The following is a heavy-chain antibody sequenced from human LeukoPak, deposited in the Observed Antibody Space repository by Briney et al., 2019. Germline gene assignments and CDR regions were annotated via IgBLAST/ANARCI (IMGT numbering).Heavy chain of an antibody. J-gene: IGHJ4*02. CDR1: GFTFSSYA. D-gene: IGHD6-6*01. Sequence: GGSLRLSCAASGFTFSSYAMSWVRQAPGKGPEWVSAISAGGGATYYADSVKGRFTISRDNSKNTLYLQMNSLRAEDTAIYYYAKDGSSSPYYFDYWGRGTLVTVSS. CDR2: ISAGGGAT. V-gene: IGHV3-23*01. CDR3: AKDGSSSPYYFDY.